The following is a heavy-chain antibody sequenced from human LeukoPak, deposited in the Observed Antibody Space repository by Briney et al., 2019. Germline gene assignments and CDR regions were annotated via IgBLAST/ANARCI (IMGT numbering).Heavy chain of an antibody. Sequence: SGGSLRLSCAASGFTFSNYAMSWVRQAPGKGLEWVSLISGSGASTYYPDSVKGRFTISRDNSKNTLYLQMNSLRVDDTAVYYCVTDSGIALSGSWGPGTLVTVSS. V-gene: IGHV3-23*01. CDR1: GFTFSNYA. CDR3: VTDSGIALSGS. CDR2: ISGSGAST. J-gene: IGHJ5*02. D-gene: IGHD1-1*01.